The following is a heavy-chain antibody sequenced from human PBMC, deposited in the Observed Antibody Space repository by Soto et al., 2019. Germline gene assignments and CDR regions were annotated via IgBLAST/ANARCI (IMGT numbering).Heavy chain of an antibody. CDR1: GGSISSGGYY. V-gene: IGHV4-31*02. Sequence: LCGGSISSGGYYWSWIRQHPGKGLEWIGYIYYSGSTYYNPSLKSRVTISVDTSKNQFSLKLSSVTAADTAVYYCAREGPVYSNYGLAPFGINYWGQGTLVTVSS. J-gene: IGHJ4*02. CDR3: AREGPVYSNYGLAPFGINY. CDR2: IYYSGST. D-gene: IGHD4-4*01.